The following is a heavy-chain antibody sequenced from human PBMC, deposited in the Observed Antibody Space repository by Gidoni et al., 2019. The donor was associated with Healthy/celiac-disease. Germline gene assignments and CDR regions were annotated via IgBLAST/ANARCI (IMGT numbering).Heavy chain of an antibody. CDR2: ISGSGGST. CDR3: AKDIGRGSGYSYGFFDY. CDR1: RFTFSSYS. D-gene: IGHD5-18*01. J-gene: IGHJ4*02. V-gene: IGHV3-23*01. Sequence: ELQLLESGGGLVPPGGSLRLSCAASRFTFSSYSMSWVRQAPGKGLEWVSAISGSGGSTYYADSVKGRFTISRDNSKNTLYLQMNSLRAEDTAVYYCAKDIGRGSGYSYGFFDYWGQGTLVTVSS.